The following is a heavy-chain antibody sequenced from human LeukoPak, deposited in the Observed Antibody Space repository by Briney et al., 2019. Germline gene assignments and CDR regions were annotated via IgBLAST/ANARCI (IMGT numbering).Heavy chain of an antibody. Sequence: GGSLRLSCAASGFTFSSYEMNWVRQAPGKGLEWVSYISSSGSTIYYADSVKGRFTISRDNAKNSLYLQMNGLRAEDTAVYYCAISWGHFDYWGQGTLVTLSS. CDR1: GFTFSSYE. V-gene: IGHV3-48*03. J-gene: IGHJ4*02. D-gene: IGHD3-16*01. CDR3: AISWGHFDY. CDR2: ISSSGSTI.